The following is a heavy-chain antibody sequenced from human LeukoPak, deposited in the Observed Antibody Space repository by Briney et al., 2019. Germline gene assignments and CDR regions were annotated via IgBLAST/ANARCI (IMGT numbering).Heavy chain of an antibody. Sequence: GGSLRLSCAASGFTFSRYEMNWVRQAPGKGMGWVSYISSSGSTIYYADSVKGRFTISRDNAKNSLYLQMNSLRAEDTAVYYCARWAVTTGGYYFDYWGQGTLVTVSS. J-gene: IGHJ4*02. CDR2: ISSSGSTI. CDR3: ARWAVTTGGYYFDY. CDR1: GFTFSRYE. V-gene: IGHV3-48*03. D-gene: IGHD4-17*01.